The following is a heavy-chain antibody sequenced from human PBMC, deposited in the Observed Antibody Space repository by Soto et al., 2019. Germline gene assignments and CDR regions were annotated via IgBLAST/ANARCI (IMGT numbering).Heavy chain of an antibody. CDR2: IIPIFGTA. J-gene: IGHJ6*02. V-gene: IGHV1-69*01. CDR3: ARDRGSSSWYYYYGMDV. Sequence: QVQLVQSGAEVKKPGSSVKVSCKASGGTFSSYAISWVRQAPGQGLEWMGGIIPIFGTANYAQKFQGRVTITADESTSTAYMELSSLRSEDTGVYYCARDRGSSSWYYYYGMDVWGQGTTVTVSS. CDR1: GGTFSSYA. D-gene: IGHD6-6*01.